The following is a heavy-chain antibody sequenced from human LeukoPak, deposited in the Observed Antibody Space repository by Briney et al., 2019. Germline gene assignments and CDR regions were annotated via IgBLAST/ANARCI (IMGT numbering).Heavy chain of an antibody. Sequence: PSETLSLTCTVSGGSISSYYWSWIRQPAGKGLEWIGRIYTSGSTNYNPSLKSRVTISVDKSKNQFSLKLSSVTAADTAVYYCAKNPDYGLPADAFDIWGQGTMVTVSS. CDR2: IYTSGST. J-gene: IGHJ3*02. CDR3: AKNPDYGLPADAFDI. D-gene: IGHD4-17*01. CDR1: GGSISSYY. V-gene: IGHV4-4*07.